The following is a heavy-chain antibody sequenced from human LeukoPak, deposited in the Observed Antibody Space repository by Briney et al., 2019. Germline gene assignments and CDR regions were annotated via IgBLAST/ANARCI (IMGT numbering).Heavy chain of an antibody. CDR3: AIWTSGNY. CDR1: GFTFTNYG. J-gene: IGHJ4*02. D-gene: IGHD1-1*01. V-gene: IGHV3-7*01. CDR2: MDPTGSQK. Sequence: GGSLRLSCAASGFTFTNYGMNWVRQAPGKGLEWVANMDPTGSQKRYVDSVRGRFTISKDNPGASLYLDMHSLRAEDTAIYYCAIWTSGNYWGQGTLVTVSS.